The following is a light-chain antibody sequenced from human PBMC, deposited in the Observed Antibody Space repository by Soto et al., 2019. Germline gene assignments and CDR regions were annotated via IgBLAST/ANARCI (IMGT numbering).Light chain of an antibody. Sequence: VLTQSPGTLSLSPGESAALSCRASQPVSSNFLAWYQQKPGQAPRLLIYGVSSRASGIPDRFFGSGSGTDFNLTINRLEPEDFAVYYCQQYANSPITFGQGTRLEIK. J-gene: IGKJ5*01. CDR2: GVS. V-gene: IGKV3-20*01. CDR3: QQYANSPIT. CDR1: QPVSSNF.